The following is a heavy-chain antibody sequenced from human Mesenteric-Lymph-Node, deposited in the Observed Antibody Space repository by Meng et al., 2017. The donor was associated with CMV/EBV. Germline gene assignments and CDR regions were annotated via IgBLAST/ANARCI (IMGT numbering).Heavy chain of an antibody. CDR3: AKSRSSTPGIVDD. Sequence: HLQGSRPGLVNPSETLSLTCIVSGVSVTSGAYHWSWIRQSPGKGLEWIGYIYGTGITIYNPSLKSRVTILLETSKNQFSLKLNSVTTADTAVYYCAKSRSSTPGIVDDWGQGTLVTVSS. V-gene: IGHV4-61*08. D-gene: IGHD2/OR15-2a*01. CDR2: IYGTGIT. CDR1: GVSVTSGAYH. J-gene: IGHJ4*02.